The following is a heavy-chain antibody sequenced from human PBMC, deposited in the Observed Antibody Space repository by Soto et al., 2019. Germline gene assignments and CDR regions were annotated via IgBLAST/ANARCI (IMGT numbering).Heavy chain of an antibody. D-gene: IGHD6-19*01. CDR3: ARDSIAVAGNLAFDI. Sequence: EVQLLESGGGLVQPGGSLRLSCAASGFTFSYYAMTWVRQAPGKGLEWVSSIGSDISGGAGTTFYADSVKGRFTISRDNSKSTLFLHANSLRADDTAVYYCARDSIAVAGNLAFDIWGQGTMVTVSS. V-gene: IGHV3-23*01. CDR1: GFTFSYYA. J-gene: IGHJ3*02. CDR2: ISGGAGTT.